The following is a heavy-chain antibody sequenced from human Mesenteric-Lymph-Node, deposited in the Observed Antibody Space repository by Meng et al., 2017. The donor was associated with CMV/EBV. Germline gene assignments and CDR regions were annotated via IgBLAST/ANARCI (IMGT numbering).Heavy chain of an antibody. D-gene: IGHD6-19*01. CDR3: AHMGQWLGDDGFDI. Sequence: SGPTLVKPTQTLTLTCTFSGFSLSTSGGGVGWIRQPPGKALEWLALIYWNDDKRYSPSLKSRLTITKDTSKNQVVLTMTNMDPVDTATYYCAHMGQWLGDDGFDIWGQGTMVTVSS. V-gene: IGHV2-5*01. CDR2: IYWNDDK. J-gene: IGHJ3*02. CDR1: GFSLSTSGGG.